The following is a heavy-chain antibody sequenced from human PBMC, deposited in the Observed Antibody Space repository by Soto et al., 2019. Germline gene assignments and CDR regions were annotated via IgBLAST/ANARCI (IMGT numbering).Heavy chain of an antibody. CDR3: ARTRSFTLGFYYDGMDV. CDR2: IYPGDPDT. Sequence: PGGSLKISCQGSGYSFASYWIGWVRQRPGKDLEGMGIIYPGDPDTRYSPSFQGQVTISADKSLRTAYLQWTSLKASDTALYYCARTRSFTLGFYYDGMDVWGQGTTVTVSS. V-gene: IGHV5-51*01. CDR1: GYSFASYW. D-gene: IGHD6-6*01. J-gene: IGHJ6*02.